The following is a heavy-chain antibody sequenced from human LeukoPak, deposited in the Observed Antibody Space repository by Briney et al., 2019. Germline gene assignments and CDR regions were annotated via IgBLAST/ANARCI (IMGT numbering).Heavy chain of an antibody. J-gene: IGHJ4*02. Sequence: ASVKVSCKASGYTFTGYYMHWVRQAPGQGLEWMGWISPNSGGTNYAQKFQGRVTMTRDTSISTAYMELSRLRSDDTAVYYCARVGCGSTSCFARPFDYWGQGTLVTVSS. CDR2: ISPNSGGT. CDR1: GYTFTGYY. CDR3: ARVGCGSTSCFARPFDY. V-gene: IGHV1-2*02. D-gene: IGHD2-2*01.